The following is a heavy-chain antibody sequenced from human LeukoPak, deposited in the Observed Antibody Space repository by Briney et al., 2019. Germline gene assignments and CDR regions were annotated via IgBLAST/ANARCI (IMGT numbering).Heavy chain of an antibody. CDR3: VIEQPKRY. D-gene: IGHD1-14*01. CDR2: INHSGST. Sequence: SETLSLTCAVYGGSFSGYYWSWIRQPPGKGLEWIGEINHSGSTNYNPSLKSRVTISVDTSKNQFSLKLSSVTAADTAVYYCVIEQPKRYWGQGTLVTVSS. CDR1: GGSFSGYY. V-gene: IGHV4-34*01. J-gene: IGHJ4*02.